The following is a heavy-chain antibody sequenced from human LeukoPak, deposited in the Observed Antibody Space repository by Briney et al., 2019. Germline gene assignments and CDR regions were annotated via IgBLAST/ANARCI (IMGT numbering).Heavy chain of an antibody. J-gene: IGHJ2*01. V-gene: IGHV3-21*01. CDR2: ISSSSSYI. CDR3: ARARYYYDSSGSRNDYWYFDL. CDR1: GFTFSSYS. D-gene: IGHD3-22*01. Sequence: GGSLRLSCAASGFTFSSYSMNWVRQAPGKGLEWVSSISSSSSYIYYADSVKGRFTISRDNAKNTLYLQMNSLRAEDTAVYYCARARYYYDSSGSRNDYWYFDLWGRGTLVTVSS.